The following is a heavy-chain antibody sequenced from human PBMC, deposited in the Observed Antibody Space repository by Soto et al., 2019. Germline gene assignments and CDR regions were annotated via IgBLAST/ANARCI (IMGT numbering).Heavy chain of an antibody. CDR3: AKSAFSGSYRSHGNDY. J-gene: IGHJ4*02. V-gene: IGHV3-23*01. Sequence: EVQLLESGGGLVQPGGSLRLSCAASGFTFSSYVMSWVRQAPGKGLEWVSAISGSGGSTYYADSVKGRFTISRDNSKNTLYLQMNSLRAEDTAVYYCAKSAFSGSYRSHGNDYWGQGTLVTVSS. D-gene: IGHD1-26*01. CDR1: GFTFSSYV. CDR2: ISGSGGST.